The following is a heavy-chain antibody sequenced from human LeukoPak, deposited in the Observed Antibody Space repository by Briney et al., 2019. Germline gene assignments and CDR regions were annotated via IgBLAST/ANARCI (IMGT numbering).Heavy chain of an antibody. CDR1: GGSISSSSYY. Sequence: SETLSLTCTVSGGSISSSSYYWGWIRQPPGKGLEWIGSIYYSGSTYYNPSLKSRVTISVDTSKNQFSLKLSSVTAADTAVYYCARLRYYDILTGYYTYYFDYWGQGTLVTVSS. CDR2: IYYSGST. J-gene: IGHJ4*02. V-gene: IGHV4-39*01. CDR3: ARLRYYDILTGYYTYYFDY. D-gene: IGHD3-9*01.